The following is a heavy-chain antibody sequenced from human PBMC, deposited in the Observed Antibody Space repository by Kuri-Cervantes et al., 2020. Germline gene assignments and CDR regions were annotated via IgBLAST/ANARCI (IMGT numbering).Heavy chain of an antibody. Sequence: ASVKVSCKASGGTFSSYAISWVRQAPGQGLEWMGGIIPIFGTANYAQKFQGRVTITTDESTSTAYMELSGLRSGDTAVYYCARATTWTGDYYYVDVWGKGTTVTVSS. D-gene: IGHD1-1*01. V-gene: IGHV1-69*05. CDR3: ARATTWTGDYYYVDV. CDR1: GGTFSSYA. J-gene: IGHJ6*03. CDR2: IIPIFGTA.